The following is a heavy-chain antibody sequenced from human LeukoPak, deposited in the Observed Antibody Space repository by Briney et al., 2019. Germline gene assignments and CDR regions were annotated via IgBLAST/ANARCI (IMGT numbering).Heavy chain of an antibody. CDR1: GGSISSGDHY. J-gene: IGHJ4*02. D-gene: IGHD3-22*01. CDR2: IYYSGST. CDR3: ARARNYYANSGHYFDY. Sequence: SETLSLTCTVSGGSISSGDHYWSWIRQPPGKGLQWIGYIYYSGSTYYNPSLKSRLTISVDTSKNQFSLKLSSVTAADTAVYYCARARNYYANSGHYFDYWGQGTLVTVSS. V-gene: IGHV4-30-4*01.